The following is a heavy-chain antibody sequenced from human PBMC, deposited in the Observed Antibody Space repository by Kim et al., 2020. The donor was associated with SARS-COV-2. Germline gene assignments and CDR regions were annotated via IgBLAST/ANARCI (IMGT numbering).Heavy chain of an antibody. Sequence: ASVKVSCKASGYTFTSNHMHWVRQAPGQGLEWMGMITPSSGYTMYAQKFQDRVTMTRDTSTSTFYMELSSLRSEDMAVYYCARDFSNYWTFDYWCQGTLGTVSS. J-gene: IGHJ4*02. D-gene: IGHD4-4*01. CDR1: GYTFTSNH. CDR2: ITPSSGYT. V-gene: IGHV1-46*01. CDR3: ARDFSNYWTFDY.